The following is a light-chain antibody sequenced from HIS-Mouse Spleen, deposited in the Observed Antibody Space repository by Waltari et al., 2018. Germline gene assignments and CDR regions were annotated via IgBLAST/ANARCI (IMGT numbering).Light chain of an antibody. CDR1: SSDVGGYNY. Sequence: QSALTQPASVSGSPGQSITISCTGTSSDVGGYNYVSWYQQHPGKAPKVMLYEFSNRPSGVSNRCSGSKSGNTASLTISGLQAEDEADYYCSSYTSSSTRVFGGGTKLTVL. CDR2: EFS. CDR3: SSYTSSSTRV. J-gene: IGLJ3*02. V-gene: IGLV2-14*01.